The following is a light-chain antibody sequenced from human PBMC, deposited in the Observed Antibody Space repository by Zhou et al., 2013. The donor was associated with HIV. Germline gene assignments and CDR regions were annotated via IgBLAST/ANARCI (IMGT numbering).Light chain of an antibody. CDR3: QQYDNLPPFT. CDR2: KAS. V-gene: IGKV1-5*03. Sequence: DIQMTQSPSTLSASVGDRVTITCRASQSIRGWLAWYQQKPGKAPKLLIYKASSLESGVPSRFSGSGSGTDFTLTISSLQPEDFATYYCQQYDNLPPFTFGPGTKVDIK. CDR1: QSIRGW. J-gene: IGKJ3*01.